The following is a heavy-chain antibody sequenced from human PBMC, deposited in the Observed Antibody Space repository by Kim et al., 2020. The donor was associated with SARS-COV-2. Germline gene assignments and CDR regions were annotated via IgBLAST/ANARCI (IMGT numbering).Heavy chain of an antibody. D-gene: IGHD4-17*01. V-gene: IGHV4-59*01. CDR3: ARAQDYGDYESKFDY. J-gene: IGHJ4*02. Sequence: PCRKRRVTKSVDTSKNQFSLKLSSVTAADTAVYYCARAQDYGDYESKFDYWGQGTLVTVSS.